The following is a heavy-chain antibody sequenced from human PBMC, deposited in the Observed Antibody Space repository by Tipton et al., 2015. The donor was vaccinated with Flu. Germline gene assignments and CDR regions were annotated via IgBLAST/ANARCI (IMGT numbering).Heavy chain of an antibody. CDR3: ARGGGSPSS. D-gene: IGHD2-15*01. J-gene: IGHJ5*02. Sequence: TLSLTCTVSGGSISSHYWSWIRQPPGKGLEWIGYIYFTGSPNYNPSLKSRVTISVDMSKNQFSLRLTSVAAADTAVYYCARGGGSPSSWGQGTLVTVSS. V-gene: IGHV4-59*11. CDR2: IYFTGSP. CDR1: GGSISSHY.